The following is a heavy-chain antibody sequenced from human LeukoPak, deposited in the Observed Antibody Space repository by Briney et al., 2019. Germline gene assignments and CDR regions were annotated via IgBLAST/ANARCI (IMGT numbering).Heavy chain of an antibody. CDR2: IYYTGNT. CDR3: ARDGRHDNNHWFDS. D-gene: IGHD5-24*01. CDR1: GDSISSRY. J-gene: IGHJ5*01. Sequence: SETLSLTCIVSGDSISSRYCGWILQPPGKGLEWIGYIYYTGNTNYNPSLKSRVTMSVDMSKNQFSLKMTSVTAADTAVYYCARDGRHDNNHWFDSWGQGTLVTVSA. V-gene: IGHV4-59*11.